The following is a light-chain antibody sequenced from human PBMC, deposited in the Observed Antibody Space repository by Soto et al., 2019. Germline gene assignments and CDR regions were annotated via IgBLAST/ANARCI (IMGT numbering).Light chain of an antibody. CDR2: RTS. CDR3: QQYNNWPRAT. CDR1: QTISSN. V-gene: IGKV3-15*01. J-gene: IGKJ4*01. Sequence: ETVMTQSPATLSVSPGERATLACRASQTISSNLAWYQQKPGQAPRLLMFRTSTRATGIPARFSGSGSGTEFNITISSLQSEDSAVYYCQQYNNWPRATFGGGTKADIK.